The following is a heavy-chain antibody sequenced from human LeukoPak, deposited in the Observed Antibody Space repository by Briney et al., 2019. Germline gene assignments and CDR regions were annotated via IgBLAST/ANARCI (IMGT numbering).Heavy chain of an antibody. J-gene: IGHJ4*02. CDR3: ARDGIDY. D-gene: IGHD1-26*01. Sequence: GGSLRLSCAASGFTFSTYGMSWVRQAPGKGLEWVANIKPDGSEKYYVDFVKGRFTISRDNAKNSVYLQMNSLRVEDTAVYYCARDGIDYWGQGTLVTVSS. CDR2: IKPDGSEK. CDR1: GFTFSTYG. V-gene: IGHV3-7*04.